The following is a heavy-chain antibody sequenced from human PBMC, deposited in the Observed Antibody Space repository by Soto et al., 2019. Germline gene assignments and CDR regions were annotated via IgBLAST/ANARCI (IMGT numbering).Heavy chain of an antibody. D-gene: IGHD6-13*01. V-gene: IGHV3-64*01. CDR1: GFTFSSYA. Sequence: GGSLRLSCAASGFTFSSYAMHWVRQAPGKGLEYVSAISSNGGSTYYANSVKGRFTISRDNSKNTLYLQMGSLRAEDMAVYYCARAKRGTSIAAATGAFDIWGQGTMVTVSS. CDR2: ISSNGGST. CDR3: ARAKRGTSIAAATGAFDI. J-gene: IGHJ3*02.